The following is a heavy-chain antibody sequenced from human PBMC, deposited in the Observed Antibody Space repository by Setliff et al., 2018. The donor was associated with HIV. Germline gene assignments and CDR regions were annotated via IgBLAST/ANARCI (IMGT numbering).Heavy chain of an antibody. CDR1: GYSFTTYG. D-gene: IGHD3-3*01. CDR3: ARLIKHYDFWSGYYGAYYYYMDV. CDR2: ISAYNGHT. J-gene: IGHJ6*03. V-gene: IGHV1-18*01. Sequence: ASVKVSCKASGYSFTTYGISWVRQAPGQGLEWMGWISAYNGHTNYAQKLQGRVTMTTDTYTSTAYTDLRSLRSDDTAVYYCARLIKHYDFWSGYYGAYYYYMDVWGTGTTVTVSS.